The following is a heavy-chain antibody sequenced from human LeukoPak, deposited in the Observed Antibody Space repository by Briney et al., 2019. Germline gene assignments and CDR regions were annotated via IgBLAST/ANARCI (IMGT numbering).Heavy chain of an antibody. Sequence: GGSLRLSCAASGFTFSSYAMHWVRQAPGKGLECLAVISYDGSNKYYADSVKGRFTSSRDNSKNTLYLQMNSLRGEDTAVYHCARAREMATMDYYGMDVWGQGTPVTVSS. V-gene: IGHV3-30-3*01. J-gene: IGHJ6*02. CDR2: ISYDGSNK. D-gene: IGHD5-24*01. CDR1: GFTFSSYA. CDR3: ARAREMATMDYYGMDV.